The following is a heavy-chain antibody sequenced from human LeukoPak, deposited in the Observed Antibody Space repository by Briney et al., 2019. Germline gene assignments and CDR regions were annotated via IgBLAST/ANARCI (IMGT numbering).Heavy chain of an antibody. CDR1: GFTFSSYA. CDR3: AKATSPVHSRNWFDS. Sequence: GGSLRLSCAASGFTFSSYAMSWVRQAPGKGLEWVSSISGSGTNTDYADSVKGRFTISRDNSKNTVNVQVNSLRAEDTAVYYCAKATSPVHSRNWFDSWGQGTLVTVPS. CDR2: ISGSGTNT. V-gene: IGHV3-23*01. D-gene: IGHD6-13*01. J-gene: IGHJ5*01.